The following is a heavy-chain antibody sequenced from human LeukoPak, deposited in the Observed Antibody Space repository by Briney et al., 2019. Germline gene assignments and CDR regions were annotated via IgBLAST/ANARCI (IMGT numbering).Heavy chain of an antibody. V-gene: IGHV3-74*01. CDR1: GFTLSSSW. D-gene: IGHD5-12*01. Sequence: GGSLRLSCAASGFTLSSSWMHWVRRAPGKGLVWVSRINSDGSSKSYAESVKGRFTVSRDNAKNTLYLQMNSLRDEDTAVYYCARENIVAYFFDYWGQGALVTVSS. CDR3: ARENIVAYFFDY. J-gene: IGHJ4*02. CDR2: INSDGSSK.